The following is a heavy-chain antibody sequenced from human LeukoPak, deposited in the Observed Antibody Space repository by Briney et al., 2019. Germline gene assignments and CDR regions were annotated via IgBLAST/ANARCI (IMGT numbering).Heavy chain of an antibody. CDR1: GYTFTGYY. J-gene: IGHJ4*02. CDR2: MNPNSGNT. Sequence: VASVKVSCKASGYTFTGYYMHWVRQAPGQGLEWMGWMNPNSGNTGYAQKFQGRVTMTRNTSISTAYMELSSLRSEDTAVYYCARALGYYDSSGYPDYWGQGTLVTVSS. CDR3: ARALGYYDSSGYPDY. D-gene: IGHD3-22*01. V-gene: IGHV1-8*02.